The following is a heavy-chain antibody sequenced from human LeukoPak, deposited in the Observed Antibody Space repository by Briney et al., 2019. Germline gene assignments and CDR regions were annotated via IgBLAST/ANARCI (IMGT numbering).Heavy chain of an antibody. J-gene: IGHJ3*02. V-gene: IGHV3-48*02. CDR3: ARHCSSTSCYTLGAFDI. Sequence: PGGSLRLSCAASGFTFSSYSMNWVRQAPGKGLEWVSYISSSSSTIYYADSVKGRFTISRDSAKNSLYLQMNSLRDEDTAVYYCARHCSSTSCYTLGAFDIWGQGTMVTVSS. CDR2: ISSSSSTI. D-gene: IGHD2-2*02. CDR1: GFTFSSYS.